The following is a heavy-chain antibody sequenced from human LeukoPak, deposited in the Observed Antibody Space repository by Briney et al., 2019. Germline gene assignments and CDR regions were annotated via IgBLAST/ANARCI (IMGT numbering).Heavy chain of an antibody. J-gene: IGHJ6*03. V-gene: IGHV4-39*01. Sequence: PSETLSLTCTVSGGSISSSSYYWSWIRQPPGKGLEWIGSIYYSGSTYYNPSLKSRVTISVDTSKNQFSLKLSSVTAADTAVYYCARPNYYYYYMDVWGKGTTVTVSS. CDR2: IYYSGST. CDR1: GGSISSSSYY. CDR3: ARPNYYYYYMDV.